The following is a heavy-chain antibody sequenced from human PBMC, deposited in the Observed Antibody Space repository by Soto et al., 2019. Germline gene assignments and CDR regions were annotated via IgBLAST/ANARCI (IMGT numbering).Heavy chain of an antibody. CDR3: ARHLSVRGVFDF. CDR1: GDFNTNFY. V-gene: IGHV4-59*08. J-gene: IGHJ4*02. Sequence: QVQLQESGPGLVKPSETLSLTCTVSGDFNTNFYWSWIRQSPGKGLEWMGCIYSSGSTRYNPSLKRRIPMSRDTSKNQFSLRLSSVAAADTAVYYCARHLSVRGVFDFWGQGTQVTVSS. D-gene: IGHD3-10*01. CDR2: IYSSGST.